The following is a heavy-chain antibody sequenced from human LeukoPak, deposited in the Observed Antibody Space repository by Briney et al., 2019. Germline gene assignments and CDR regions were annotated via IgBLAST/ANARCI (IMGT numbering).Heavy chain of an antibody. D-gene: IGHD3-3*02. CDR1: GGSISSGDYY. CDR3: ARLLAPAFDI. J-gene: IGHJ3*02. Sequence: SETLSLTCTVSGGSISSGDYYWRWIRQPPGKGLEWIGYIYYSRSTYCNPSLKSRVTISVDTSKNQFSLKLSSVTAADTAVYYCARLLAPAFDIWGQGTMVTVSS. V-gene: IGHV4-30-4*08. CDR2: IYYSRST.